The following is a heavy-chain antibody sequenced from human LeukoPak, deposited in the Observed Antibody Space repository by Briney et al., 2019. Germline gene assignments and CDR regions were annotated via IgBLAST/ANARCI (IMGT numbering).Heavy chain of an antibody. V-gene: IGHV3-9*01. D-gene: IGHD1-26*01. CDR1: GFTFDDYA. Sequence: GGSLRLSCAASGFTFDDYAVHWVRQAPGKGLEWVSGISWNSGSIGYADSVKGRFTISRDNAKNSLYLQMNSLRAEDTALYYCAKASKWELPADFDYWGQGTLVTVSS. CDR2: ISWNSGSI. J-gene: IGHJ4*02. CDR3: AKASKWELPADFDY.